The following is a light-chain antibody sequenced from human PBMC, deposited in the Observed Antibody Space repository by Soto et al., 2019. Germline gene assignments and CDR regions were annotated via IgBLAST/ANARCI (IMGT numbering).Light chain of an antibody. CDR1: SANIWAGYD. Sequence: QSVLTHPPSVSGAPGQRVAICFPGISANIWAGYDVHWYQQLPGTAPKLLIYGNSNRPSGVPDRFSGSKSGTSASLAITGLQAEDEADYYCQSYDSSLSVLYVFGTGTKVTVL. V-gene: IGLV1-40*01. CDR2: GNS. CDR3: QSYDSSLSVLYV. J-gene: IGLJ1*01.